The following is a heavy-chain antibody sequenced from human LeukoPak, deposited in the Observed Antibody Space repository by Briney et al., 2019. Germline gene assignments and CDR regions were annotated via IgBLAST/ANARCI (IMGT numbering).Heavy chain of an antibody. CDR1: GFTFSSYE. CDR2: ISSSGSTI. Sequence: GGSLRLSCAASGFTFSSYEMNWVRQAPGKGLEWVSYISSSGSTIHYADSVKGRFTISRDNAKNSLYLQMNSLRAEDTGVYYCAREVEALDFWGQGTLVTVSS. V-gene: IGHV3-48*03. CDR3: AREVEALDF. D-gene: IGHD2-15*01. J-gene: IGHJ4*02.